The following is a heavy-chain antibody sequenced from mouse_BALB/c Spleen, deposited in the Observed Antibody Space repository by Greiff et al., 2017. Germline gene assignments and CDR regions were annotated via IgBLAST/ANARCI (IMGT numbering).Heavy chain of an antibody. CDR1: GFTFSSFG. D-gene: IGHD1-1*01. V-gene: IGHV5-17*02. J-gene: IGHJ2*01. CDR2: ISSGSSTI. CDR3: ARYGTTGEGYFDY. Sequence: EVKLVESGGGLVQPGGSRKLSCAASGFTFSSFGMHWVRQAPEKGLEWVAYISSGSSTIYYADTVKGRFTISRDNPKNTLFLQMTSLRSEDTAMYYCARYGTTGEGYFDYWGQGTTLTVSS.